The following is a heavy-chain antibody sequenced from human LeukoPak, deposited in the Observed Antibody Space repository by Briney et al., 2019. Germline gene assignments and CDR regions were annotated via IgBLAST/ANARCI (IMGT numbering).Heavy chain of an antibody. D-gene: IGHD3-10*01. V-gene: IGHV3-30*03. CDR3: ARDFTRAGFDY. CDR1: GFTFSSYA. J-gene: IGHJ4*02. Sequence: PGGSLRLSCAASGFTFSSYAMHWVRQAPGKGPEWVAVVSYDGSNKYYADSVKDRFTISRDNSKNTLYPQMNSLRAEDTAVYYCARDFTRAGFDYWGQGTLVTVSS. CDR2: VSYDGSNK.